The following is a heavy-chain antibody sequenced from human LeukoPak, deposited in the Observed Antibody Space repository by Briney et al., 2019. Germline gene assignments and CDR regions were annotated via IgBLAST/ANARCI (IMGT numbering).Heavy chain of an antibody. V-gene: IGHV4-59*01. CDR3: ARLQMVRGDYNWFDP. Sequence: SETLSLTCTVSGGSISSYYWSWIRQPPGKGLEWIGYIYYSGSTNYNPSLKSRVTISVDTSKNQFSLKLSSVTAADTAVYYCARLQMVRGDYNWFDPWGQGTLVTVSS. D-gene: IGHD3-10*01. CDR2: IYYSGST. J-gene: IGHJ5*02. CDR1: GGSISSYY.